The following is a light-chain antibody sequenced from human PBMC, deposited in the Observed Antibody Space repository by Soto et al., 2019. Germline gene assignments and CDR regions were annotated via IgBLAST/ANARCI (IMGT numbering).Light chain of an antibody. V-gene: IGLV4-60*02. CDR3: ETWDTNTRV. CDR2: LEGGGSY. CDR1: SGHSSNI. Sequence: QAVVTQSSSASASLGSSVKLTCTLNSGHSSNIIAWHQQQPGKAPRYLMNLEGGGSYNKGSGVPDRFSGSSSGADRYLTISNLQFEDEADYYCETWDTNTRVFGGGTKVTVL. J-gene: IGLJ2*01.